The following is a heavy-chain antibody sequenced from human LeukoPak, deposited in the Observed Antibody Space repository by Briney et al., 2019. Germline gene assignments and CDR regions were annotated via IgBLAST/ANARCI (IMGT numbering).Heavy chain of an antibody. Sequence: PSEILSLTCEVSGYSISSGYYWGWIRQPPGKALEWIGNIFYSGSTYYSPSLKSRVTISLDTSRNQFSLKLNSVTAADTAVYYCAKSNGYGLIDIWGQGTMVTVSS. CDR2: IFYSGST. V-gene: IGHV4-38-2*01. CDR3: AKSNGYGLIDI. D-gene: IGHD3-10*01. J-gene: IGHJ3*02. CDR1: GYSISSGYY.